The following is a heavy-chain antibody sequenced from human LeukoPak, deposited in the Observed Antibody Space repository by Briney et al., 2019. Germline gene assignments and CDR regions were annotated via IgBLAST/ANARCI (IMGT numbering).Heavy chain of an antibody. Sequence: GASVTVSCMASGYISTSYGISWVRQAPGQGLEWMGWISAYNGNTNYAQKFQGRVTMTTDTSTSTAYMELRSLRSDDTAVYYCARDTRCSRSRCPARGSNWNQEIYYFDSWGQGTLVTVSS. D-gene: IGHD1-1*01. CDR3: ARDTRCSRSRCPARGSNWNQEIYYFDS. J-gene: IGHJ4*02. CDR1: GYISTSYG. CDR2: ISAYNGNT. V-gene: IGHV1-18*01.